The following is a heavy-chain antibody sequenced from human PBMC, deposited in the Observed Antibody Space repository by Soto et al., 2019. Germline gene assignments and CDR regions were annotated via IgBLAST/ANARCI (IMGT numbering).Heavy chain of an antibody. Sequence: TSETLSLTCTVSGGSISSSSYYWGWIRQPPGKGLEWIGSIYYSGSTYYNPSLKSRVTISVDTSKNQFSLKLSSVTAADTAVYYCARQGRGKGYCSGGSCYSLLKYYYYGMDVWGQGTTVTVSS. V-gene: IGHV4-39*01. CDR3: ARQGRGKGYCSGGSCYSLLKYYYYGMDV. D-gene: IGHD2-15*01. CDR1: GGSISSSSYY. J-gene: IGHJ6*02. CDR2: IYYSGST.